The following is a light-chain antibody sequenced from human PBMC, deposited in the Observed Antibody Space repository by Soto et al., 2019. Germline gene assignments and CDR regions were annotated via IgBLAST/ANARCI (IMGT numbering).Light chain of an antibody. CDR3: QQYRSLPRT. Sequence: EIVLTQSPATLSVSPGDRVTLSCRASQSVDINLAWYQQKAGQAPRLLVYGASTKATDMPGRFSGRGSGTEFTLTINNLQSEDFAVYYCQQYRSLPRTFGQGTKVDIK. V-gene: IGKV3-15*01. J-gene: IGKJ1*01. CDR1: QSVDIN. CDR2: GAS.